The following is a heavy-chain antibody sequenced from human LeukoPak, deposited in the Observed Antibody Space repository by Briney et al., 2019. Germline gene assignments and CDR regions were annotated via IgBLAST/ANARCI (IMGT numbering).Heavy chain of an antibody. CDR2: IYTSGST. CDR1: GGSISSYY. Sequence: SETLSLTCTVSGGSISSYYWSWIRQPAGKGLEWIGRIYTSGSTNYNPSLKSRVTMSVDTSKNQFSLKLSSVTAADTAVYYCAREYYYDSSGYFSLPYYYYMDVWGKGTTVTVSS. J-gene: IGHJ6*03. V-gene: IGHV4-4*07. D-gene: IGHD3-22*01. CDR3: AREYYYDSSGYFSLPYYYYMDV.